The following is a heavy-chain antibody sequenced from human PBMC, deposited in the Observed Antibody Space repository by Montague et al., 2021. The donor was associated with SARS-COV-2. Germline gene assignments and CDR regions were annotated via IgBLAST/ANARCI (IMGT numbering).Heavy chain of an antibody. D-gene: IGHD6-13*01. CDR3: ARIGRQQQVRLSGMDV. Sequence: SETLSLTCTVSGGSISSSSYYWGWIRQPPGKGLEWIGSIYYSGSTYYSPSLKSRVTISVDTSKNQFSLKLSSVTAADTAVYYCARIGRQQQVRLSGMDVRGQGTLVTVSS. CDR2: IYYSGST. J-gene: IGHJ6*02. CDR1: GGSISSSSYY. V-gene: IGHV4-39*07.